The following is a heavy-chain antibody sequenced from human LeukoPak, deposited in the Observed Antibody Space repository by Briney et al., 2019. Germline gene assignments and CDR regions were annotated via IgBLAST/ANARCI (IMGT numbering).Heavy chain of an antibody. CDR3: ARSHVGATYGDY. Sequence: ASVKVSCKASGYTFTSYDINWVRQATGQGLEWMGWMNPNSGNTGYAQKFQDRVTITRNTSISTAYMELSSLRSEDTAVYYCARSHVGATYGDYWGQGTLVTVSS. J-gene: IGHJ4*02. V-gene: IGHV1-8*03. CDR1: GYTFTSYD. D-gene: IGHD1-26*01. CDR2: MNPNSGNT.